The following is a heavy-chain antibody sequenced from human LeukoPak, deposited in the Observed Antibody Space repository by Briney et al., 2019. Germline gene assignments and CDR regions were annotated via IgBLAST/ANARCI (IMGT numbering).Heavy chain of an antibody. J-gene: IGHJ4*02. CDR3: ARSIFGVVIDY. V-gene: IGHV3-71*01. D-gene: IGHD3-3*01. Sequence: GGSLRPSCAASGFTVSSNYMSWVRQAPGKGLEWVGFIRSKAYGETIDYAASVKGRFTISRDDSKSIAYLQMNSLKTEDTAVYYCARSIFGVVIDYWGQGTLVTVSS. CDR1: GFTVSSNY. CDR2: IRSKAYGETI.